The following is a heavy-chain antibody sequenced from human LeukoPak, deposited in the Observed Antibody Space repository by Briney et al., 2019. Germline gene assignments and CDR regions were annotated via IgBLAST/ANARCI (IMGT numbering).Heavy chain of an antibody. J-gene: IGHJ4*02. V-gene: IGHV1-18*01. Sequence: ASVKVSCKPSGYTFTTFPINWVRQAPGQGLEWMGWISAYNGNTNYAQKLQGRVTMTTDTSTSTAYMELRSLRSDDTAVYYCASSDPVAGSFDYWGQGTLVTVSS. CDR3: ASSDPVAGSFDY. CDR2: ISAYNGNT. D-gene: IGHD6-19*01. CDR1: GYTFTTFP.